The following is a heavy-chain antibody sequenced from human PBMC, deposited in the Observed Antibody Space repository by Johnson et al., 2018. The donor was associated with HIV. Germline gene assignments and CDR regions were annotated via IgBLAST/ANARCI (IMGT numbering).Heavy chain of an antibody. CDR2: INWNGGST. V-gene: IGHV3-20*04. CDR3: ARSLGVVGAIGKGAFDI. CDR1: GFTFDDFG. Sequence: EVQLVESGGGLVQPGGSLRLSCAASGFTFDDFGMGWVRQAPGKGLEWVSGINWNGGSTSYADSVKGRFTISRDNAKNSLYVQMNSLRAEDTAVYYCARSLGVVGAIGKGAFDIWGQGTMVTVSS. D-gene: IGHD1-26*01. J-gene: IGHJ3*02.